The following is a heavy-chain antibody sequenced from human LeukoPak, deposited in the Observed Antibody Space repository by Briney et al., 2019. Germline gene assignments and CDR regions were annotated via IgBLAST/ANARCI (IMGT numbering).Heavy chain of an antibody. D-gene: IGHD2-15*01. J-gene: IGHJ3*02. V-gene: IGHV3-7*01. CDR3: ARDCSAPRALMGDDAFDI. CDR2: IKQDGSEK. CDR1: GFTISRYV. Sequence: GGSLRLSCATSGFTISRYVMSWVRQAPGKGLEWVANIKQDGSEKYYVDSVKGRFTISRDNAKNSLYLQMNSLRAEDTAVYYCARDCSAPRALMGDDAFDIWGQGTMVTVSS.